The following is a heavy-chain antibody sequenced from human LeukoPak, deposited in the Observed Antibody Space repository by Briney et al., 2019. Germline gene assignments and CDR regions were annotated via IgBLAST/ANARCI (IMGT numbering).Heavy chain of an antibody. CDR1: GFTFSSYW. Sequence: GGSLRLPCAASGFTFSSYWMSWVRQAPGKGLEWVANIKQDGSDKYYVDTVKGRFTISRDNAKNSLYLQMNSLRAEDTAVYYCARASPGDIVVVPAAMPSDYWGQGTLVTVSS. J-gene: IGHJ4*02. V-gene: IGHV3-7*01. CDR3: ARASPGDIVVVPAAMPSDY. CDR2: IKQDGSDK. D-gene: IGHD2-2*01.